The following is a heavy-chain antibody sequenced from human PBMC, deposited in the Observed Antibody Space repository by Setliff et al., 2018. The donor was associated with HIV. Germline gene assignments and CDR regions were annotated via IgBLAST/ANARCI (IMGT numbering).Heavy chain of an antibody. J-gene: IGHJ4*01. CDR3: ARQVGEGKWYLDS. D-gene: IGHD1-26*01. V-gene: IGHV4-61*02. CDR2: VHISGSV. CDR1: GGSVSRSDYY. Sequence: PSETLSLTCTVSGGSVSRSDYYWSWIRQPAGGGLEWIGRVHISGSVNYNPSLRSRVSISIDTSKNQCSLKLSGVTAADTAIYYCARQVGEGKWYLDSWGHGTLVTVS.